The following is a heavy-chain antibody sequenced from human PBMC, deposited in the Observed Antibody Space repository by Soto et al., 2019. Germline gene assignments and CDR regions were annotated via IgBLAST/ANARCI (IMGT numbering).Heavy chain of an antibody. Sequence: QVQLQQWGAGLLKPSETLSLTCAVYGGSFSGYYWSWIRQPPGKGLEWIGEINHSGSTNYNPSLKSRVTISVDTSKNQFSLKLSSVTAADTAVYYCARGGLRRVWWPHYWGRGTLVTVSS. CDR3: ARGGLRRVWWPHY. CDR1: GGSFSGYY. V-gene: IGHV4-34*01. D-gene: IGHD5-12*01. CDR2: INHSGST. J-gene: IGHJ4*02.